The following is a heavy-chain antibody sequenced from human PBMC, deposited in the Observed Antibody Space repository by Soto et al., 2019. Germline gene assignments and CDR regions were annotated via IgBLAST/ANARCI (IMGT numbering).Heavy chain of an antibody. CDR1: GRSMISYY. V-gene: IGHV4-4*07. CDR2: IYTGGNT. Sequence: PSETLSLTCNVSGRSMISYYWSWIRQPAGKGPEWIGRIYTGGNTNYNPSLESRVTMSVDTSKSQFYLKLTSVTAADKAVYYCAREGDDRHFFFDSWGKGTLLNVS. CDR3: AREGDDRHFFFDS. J-gene: IGHJ4*02. D-gene: IGHD3-3*02.